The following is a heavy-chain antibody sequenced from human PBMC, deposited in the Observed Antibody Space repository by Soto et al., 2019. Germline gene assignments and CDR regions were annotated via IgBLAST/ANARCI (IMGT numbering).Heavy chain of an antibody. V-gene: IGHV5-51*01. D-gene: IGHD5-18*01. Sequence: PGESLKISCKVAGYTFSNYWIGWVRQLPGKGLEWMGIIYPGGSDTRYSPPFQGQVTISADKSINTAYVQWSSLKASDTAMYYCARSERVYSYGSDVFDAWGQGTMVTVSS. J-gene: IGHJ3*01. CDR1: GYTFSNYW. CDR2: IYPGGSDT. CDR3: ARSERVYSYGSDVFDA.